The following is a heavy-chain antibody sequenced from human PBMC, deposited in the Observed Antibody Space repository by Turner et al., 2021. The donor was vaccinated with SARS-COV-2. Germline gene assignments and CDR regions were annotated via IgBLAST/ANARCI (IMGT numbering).Heavy chain of an antibody. CDR3: SKGVVSFDY. V-gene: IGHV3-23*01. D-gene: IGHD2-21*01. J-gene: IGHJ4*02. CDR1: GFTLSSSG. CDR2: IPASSSTT. Sequence: EVQLLESGGGLVQPGVSLRLSCAASGFTLSSSGMSWVRLAPGKGLEWVSGIPASSSTTYYADSLKGRFTISRDNSESTLYLQMNSLRVEDTAIYYCSKGVVSFDYWGQGVLVTVSS.